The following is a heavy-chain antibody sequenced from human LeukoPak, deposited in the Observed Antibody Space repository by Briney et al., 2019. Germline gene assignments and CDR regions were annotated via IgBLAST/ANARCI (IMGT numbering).Heavy chain of an antibody. V-gene: IGHV3-21*01. J-gene: IGHJ3*02. D-gene: IGHD3-3*01. CDR1: GFTFSSYS. CDR2: ISSSSSYI. Sequence: NPGGSLRLSCAASGFTFSSYSMNWVRQAPGKGLEWVSSISSSSSYIYYADSVKGRFTISRDNAKNSLYLQMNSLRAEDTAVYYCARADDFWSGYYRLDAFDIWGQGTMVTVSS. CDR3: ARADDFWSGYYRLDAFDI.